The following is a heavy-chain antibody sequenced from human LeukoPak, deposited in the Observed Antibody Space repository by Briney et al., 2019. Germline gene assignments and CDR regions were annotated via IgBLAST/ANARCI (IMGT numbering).Heavy chain of an antibody. D-gene: IGHD6-19*01. CDR2: IRSKAYGGTT. Sequence: GGSLRLSCTASGFTFGDYAMSWVRQAPGKGLEWVGFIRSKAYGGTTEYAASVKGRFTISRDDSKSIADLQMNSLKTEDTAVYYCTRVQPGYSSGWYGVTFDYWGQGTLVTVSS. J-gene: IGHJ4*02. CDR3: TRVQPGYSSGWYGVTFDY. V-gene: IGHV3-49*04. CDR1: GFTFGDYA.